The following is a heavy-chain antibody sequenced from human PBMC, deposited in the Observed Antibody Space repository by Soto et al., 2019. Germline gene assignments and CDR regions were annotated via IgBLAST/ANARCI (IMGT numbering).Heavy chain of an antibody. CDR1: GYGFTSYW. Sequence: GESLKISCKGSGYGFTSYWIAWVRQMPGKGLEWMGIIYPGDSDARYSPSFQGQVTISADKSISTAYLQWSRLKASDTGMYYCARPRSGSYRLDYYGMDDWGQGTTVTVSS. CDR3: ARPRSGSYRLDYYGMDD. D-gene: IGHD3-10*01. J-gene: IGHJ6*02. CDR2: IYPGDSDA. V-gene: IGHV5-51*01.